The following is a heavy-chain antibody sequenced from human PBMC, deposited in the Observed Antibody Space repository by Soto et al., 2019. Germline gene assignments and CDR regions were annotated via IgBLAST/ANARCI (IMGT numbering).Heavy chain of an antibody. Sequence: PSKTMSLTCAVSGVSISSGGYSWSWIRQPPGKGLEWIGYIYHSGSTYYNPSLKSRVTISVDRSKNQFSLKLSSVTAADTAVYYCARVPGPWGQGTLVTVSS. CDR1: GVSISSGGYS. CDR3: ARVPGP. J-gene: IGHJ5*02. D-gene: IGHD7-27*01. V-gene: IGHV4-30-2*01. CDR2: IYHSGST.